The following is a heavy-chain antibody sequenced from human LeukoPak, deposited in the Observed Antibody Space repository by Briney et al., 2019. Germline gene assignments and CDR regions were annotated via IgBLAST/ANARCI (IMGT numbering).Heavy chain of an antibody. CDR1: GYTFTNYV. Sequence: ASVKVSCKASGYTFTNYVIHWVRQAPGQRLEWMGWINAGNGNTKYSQKFQGRVTIMRDTSASTAYMELNSLRSEDMGVYYCARDYSSGRYFDYWGQGTLVTVSS. J-gene: IGHJ4*02. CDR2: INAGNGNT. CDR3: ARDYSSGRYFDY. D-gene: IGHD6-19*01. V-gene: IGHV1-3*01.